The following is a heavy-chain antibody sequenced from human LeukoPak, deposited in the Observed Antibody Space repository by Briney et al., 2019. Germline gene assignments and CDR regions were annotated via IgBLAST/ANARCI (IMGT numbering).Heavy chain of an antibody. CDR1: GGSISSYY. V-gene: IGHV4-59*01. D-gene: IGHD3-9*01. CDR3: ARVRGYDILTGYFDY. J-gene: IGHJ4*02. CDR2: IYYSGST. Sequence: SETLSLTCTVSGGSISSYYWSWIRQPPGKGLEWIGYIYYSGSTNYNPSLKSRVTISVDTSKNQFSLKLSSVTAADTAAYYCARVRGYDILTGYFDYWGQGTLVTVSS.